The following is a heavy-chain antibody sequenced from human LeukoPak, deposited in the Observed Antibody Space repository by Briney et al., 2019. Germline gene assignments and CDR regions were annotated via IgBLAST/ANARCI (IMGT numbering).Heavy chain of an antibody. CDR2: IIPIFGTA. Sequence: GASVKVSCKASGGTFSSYAISWVRQAPGQGLEWMGGIIPIFGTANYAQKFQGRVTITADKSTSTAYMELSSLRSEDTAVYYCARDYSGYDGFDYWGQGTLVTVSS. V-gene: IGHV1-69*06. J-gene: IGHJ4*02. CDR1: GGTFSSYA. D-gene: IGHD5-12*01. CDR3: ARDYSGYDGFDY.